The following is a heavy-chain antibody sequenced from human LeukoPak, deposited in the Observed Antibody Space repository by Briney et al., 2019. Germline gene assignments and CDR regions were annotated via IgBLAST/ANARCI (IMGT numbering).Heavy chain of an antibody. J-gene: IGHJ4*02. CDR1: GYTFTSYG. Sequence: ASVKVSCKASGYTFTSYGISWVRQAPGQGLEWMGWISAYNGNTNYAQKLQGRVTMTEDTSTDTAYVELSSLRSEDTAVYYCATNLFRNDEVYFDYWGQGTLVTVSS. CDR3: ATNLFRNDEVYFDY. V-gene: IGHV1-18*01. CDR2: ISAYNGNT. D-gene: IGHD1-1*01.